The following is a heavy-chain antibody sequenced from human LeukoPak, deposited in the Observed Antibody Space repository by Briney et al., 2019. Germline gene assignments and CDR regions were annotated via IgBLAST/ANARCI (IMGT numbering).Heavy chain of an antibody. D-gene: IGHD1-26*01. CDR3: AIPSSGSYHHFDY. CDR2: IIPILGIA. CDR1: GFTFSSYW. Sequence: GGSLRLSCAASGFTFSSYWMSWVRQAPGQGLEWMGRIIPILGIANYAQKFQGRVTITADKSTSTAYMELSSLRSEDTAVYYCAIPSSGSYHHFDYWGQGTLVTVSS. J-gene: IGHJ4*02. V-gene: IGHV1-69*02.